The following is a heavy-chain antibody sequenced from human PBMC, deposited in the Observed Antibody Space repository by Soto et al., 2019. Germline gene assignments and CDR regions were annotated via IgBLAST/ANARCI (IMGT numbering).Heavy chain of an antibody. Sequence: ASVKVFCKVSGYTLTELSMHWVRQAPGKGLEWMGGFDPEDGETIYAQKFQGRVTMTEDTSTDTAYMELSSLRSEDTAVYYCATDRPGSGSYQTWGQGTLVTVSS. CDR2: FDPEDGET. V-gene: IGHV1-24*01. CDR3: ATDRPGSGSYQT. J-gene: IGHJ5*02. D-gene: IGHD3-10*01. CDR1: GYTLTELS.